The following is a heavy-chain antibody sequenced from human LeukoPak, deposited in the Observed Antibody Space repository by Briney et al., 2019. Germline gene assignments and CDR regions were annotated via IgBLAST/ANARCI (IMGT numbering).Heavy chain of an antibody. V-gene: IGHV3-21*01. J-gene: IGHJ4*02. D-gene: IGHD3-10*02. CDR2: ISTSSSYI. Sequence: GGSLRLSCAASGFTFTSYSMNWVRQAPGKGLEWVSFISTSSSYIYYADSLKGRFTISRDNAKNSLYLQMNSLRAEDTAVYYCARGTMFPYYFDYWGQGTLVTVSS. CDR1: GFTFTSYS. CDR3: ARGTMFPYYFDY.